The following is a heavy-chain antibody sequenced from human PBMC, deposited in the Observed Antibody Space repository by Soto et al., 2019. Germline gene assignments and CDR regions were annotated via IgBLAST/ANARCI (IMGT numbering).Heavy chain of an antibody. CDR3: ARHSGGLGY. CDR1: GFPFGGYW. D-gene: IGHD3-10*01. J-gene: IGHJ4*02. V-gene: IGHV3-7*03. CDR2: LLQDGSEK. Sequence: GGSRRLSCAASGFPFGGYWMTWVRQSPGNGLDCVAHLLQDGSEKSYVDSVKGRFPISRDNAKNSLDLEMTSLRVEATAGYYGARHSGGLGYWGKGVRVTVSA.